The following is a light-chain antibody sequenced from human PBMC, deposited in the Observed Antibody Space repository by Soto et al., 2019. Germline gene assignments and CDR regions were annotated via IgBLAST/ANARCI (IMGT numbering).Light chain of an antibody. CDR3: QQSFNPLT. CDR2: STS. CDR1: QSISTY. Sequence: DIQMTQSPSSLSASVGDRVTITCRASQSISTYVSWYQHRPGKAPKLLFYSTSTLQSGVPPRFSGSGSGTDFTLTISSLQPEDFATYYCQQSFNPLTFGGGTKVEIE. V-gene: IGKV1-39*01. J-gene: IGKJ4*01.